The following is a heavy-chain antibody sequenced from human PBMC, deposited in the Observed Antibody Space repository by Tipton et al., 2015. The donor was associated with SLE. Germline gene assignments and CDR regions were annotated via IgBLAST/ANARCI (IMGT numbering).Heavy chain of an antibody. CDR1: GGSISSYY. CDR2: IYYSGST. V-gene: IGHV4-59*01. Sequence: TLSLTCTVSGGSISSYYWSWIRQPAGTGLEWIGYIYYSGSTNYNPPLKSRVTISVDTSKNQFSLKLSSVTAADTAVYYCARGHGSQGLLSGWSAWYFDLWGRGTLVTVSS. CDR3: ARGHGSQGLLSGWSAWYFDL. D-gene: IGHD6-19*01. J-gene: IGHJ2*01.